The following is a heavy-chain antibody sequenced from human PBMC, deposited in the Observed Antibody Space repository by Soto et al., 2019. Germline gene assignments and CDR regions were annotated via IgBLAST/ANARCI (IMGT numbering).Heavy chain of an antibody. J-gene: IGHJ6*03. D-gene: IGHD6-13*01. Sequence: AGGSLRLSCTASGFTFGDYAMSWFRQAPGKGLEWVGFIRSKAYGGTTEYAASVKGRFTISRDDSKSIAYLQMNSLKTEDTAVYYCTRDHVGIAAAGPYYYCMDVWGKGTTVTVSS. CDR1: GFTFGDYA. CDR2: IRSKAYGGTT. V-gene: IGHV3-49*03. CDR3: TRDHVGIAAAGPYYYCMDV.